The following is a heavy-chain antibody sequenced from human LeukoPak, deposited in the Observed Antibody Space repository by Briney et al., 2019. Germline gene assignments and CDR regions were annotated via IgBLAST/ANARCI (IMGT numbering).Heavy chain of an antibody. D-gene: IGHD3-10*02. CDR2: ISSSGRTI. Sequence: GGSLRLSCAASGFTFSSYEMNWVRQAPGKGLEWVSYISSSGRTIYHADSVKGRFTISRDKANNSLYMQTNSPRAEHTAVYYCAELGITMIGGVWGKGTTVTISS. J-gene: IGHJ6*04. CDR3: AELGITMIGGV. CDR1: GFTFSSYE. V-gene: IGHV3-48*03.